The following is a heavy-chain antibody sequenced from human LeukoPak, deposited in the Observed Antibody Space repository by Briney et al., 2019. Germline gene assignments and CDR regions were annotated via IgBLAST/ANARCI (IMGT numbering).Heavy chain of an antibody. V-gene: IGHV3-53*01. CDR1: GFTFSSNY. J-gene: IGHJ4*02. D-gene: IGHD3-22*01. CDR2: IYSGGST. CDR3: ASCLYYYDSSGYPSLDY. Sequence: PGGSLRLSCAASGFTFSSNYMSWVRQAPGQGLEWVSVIYSGGSTYYTDSVKGRFTISRDNSKNTLYLQMNSLRAEDTAVYYCASCLYYYDSSGYPSLDYWGQGTLVTVSS.